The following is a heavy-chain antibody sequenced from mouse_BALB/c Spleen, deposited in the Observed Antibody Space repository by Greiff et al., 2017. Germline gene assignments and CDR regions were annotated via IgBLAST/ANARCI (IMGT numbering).Heavy chain of an antibody. D-gene: IGHD2-1*01. V-gene: IGHV14-3*02. CDR1: GFNIKDTY. CDR2: LDPANGNT. J-gene: IGHJ2*01. CDR3: TGGGGNYEDY. Sequence: VQLKQSGAELVKPGASVKLSCTASGFNIKDTYMHWVKQRPEQGLEWIGRLDPANGNTKYDPKFQGKATITADTSSNTAYLQLSSLTSEDTAVYYCTGGGGNYEDYWGQGTTLTVSS.